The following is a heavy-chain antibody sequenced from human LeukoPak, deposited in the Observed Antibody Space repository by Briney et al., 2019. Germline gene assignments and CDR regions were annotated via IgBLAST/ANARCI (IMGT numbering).Heavy chain of an antibody. D-gene: IGHD6-6*01. CDR1: GFTFSSYD. CDR3: ARGGEQLVSSDPGSFDY. Sequence: GSLRLSCPASGFTFSSYDMHWVRHATGKGLDWISAIGTAGDTYYTGSVKGRFTISRENAKNSLYLQMNSLRAGDTAVYYCARGGEQLVSSDPGSFDYWGQGTLVTVSS. J-gene: IGHJ4*02. V-gene: IGHV3-13*01. CDR2: IGTAGDT.